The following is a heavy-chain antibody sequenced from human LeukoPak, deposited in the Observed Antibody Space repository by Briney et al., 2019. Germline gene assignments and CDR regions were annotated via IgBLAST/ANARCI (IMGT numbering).Heavy chain of an antibody. CDR2: ISGSGTTI. V-gene: IGHV3-11*01. D-gene: IGHD3-9*01. CDR1: GFTFSDYY. CDR3: AKDIGYFDWLWNFDY. J-gene: IGHJ4*02. Sequence: KPGGSLRLSCAASGFTFSDYYMSWIRQAPGKGLEWVSYISGSGTTIYYADSVKGRFTIPRDNAKNSLYLQMNSLRAEDTALYYCAKDIGYFDWLWNFDYWGQGTLVTVSS.